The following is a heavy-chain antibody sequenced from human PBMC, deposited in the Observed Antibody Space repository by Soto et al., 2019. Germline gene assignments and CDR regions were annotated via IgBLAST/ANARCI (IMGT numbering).Heavy chain of an antibody. CDR3: ARLAYYDILQFDY. CDR1: GGSISSSSYY. D-gene: IGHD3-9*01. V-gene: IGHV4-39*01. Sequence: SETLSLTCTVSGGSISSSSYYWGWIRQPPGKGLEWIGSIYYSGSTYYNPSLKSRVTISVDTSKNQFSLKLSSVTAAYTAVYYCARLAYYDILQFDYWGQGTLVTVSS. CDR2: IYYSGST. J-gene: IGHJ4*02.